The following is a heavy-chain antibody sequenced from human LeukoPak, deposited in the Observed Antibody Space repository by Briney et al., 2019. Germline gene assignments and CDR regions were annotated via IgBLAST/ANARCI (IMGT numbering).Heavy chain of an antibody. J-gene: IGHJ4*02. CDR2: ISTYNGNT. CDR1: GYTFTSYG. V-gene: IGHV1-18*01. CDR3: ARDSRYYDSSTYYFDY. D-gene: IGHD3-22*01. Sequence: ASVKVSCKASGYTFTSYGISWVRQAPGQGLQWMGWISTYNGNTNCAQKLQGRVTMTRDTFTSTVYMELSSLRSEDTAVYYCARDSRYYDSSTYYFDYWGQGTLVTVSS.